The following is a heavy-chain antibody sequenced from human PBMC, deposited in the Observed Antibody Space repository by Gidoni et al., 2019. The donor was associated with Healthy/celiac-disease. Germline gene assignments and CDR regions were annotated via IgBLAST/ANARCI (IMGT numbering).Heavy chain of an antibody. J-gene: IGHJ4*02. CDR1: GFTFSSYA. V-gene: IGHV3-23*01. D-gene: IGHD2-15*01. CDR3: AKDLCVGSDGDY. CDR2: ISGSGGST. Sequence: EVQLLEYGGGLVQQGGSLRLYCAASGFTFSSYAMSWVRQSPGKGLEWVSAISGSGGSTYYSDSVKGRFTISRDNSKNTLYLQMNSLRAEDTAVYYCAKDLCVGSDGDYWCQGTLVTVSS.